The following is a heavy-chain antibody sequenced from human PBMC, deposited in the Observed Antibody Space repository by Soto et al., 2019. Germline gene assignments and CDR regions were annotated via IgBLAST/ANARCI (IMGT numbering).Heavy chain of an antibody. D-gene: IGHD5-18*01. V-gene: IGHV1-69*13. CDR2: IIPIFGTA. CDR3: ARGLTSVHWYTATSH. CDR1: GGTFSSYA. J-gene: IGHJ4*02. Sequence: SVKVSCKASGGTFSSYAISWVRQAPGQGLEWMGGIIPIFGTANYAQKFQGRVTITADESTSTAYMELSSLRSEDTAVYYCARGLTSVHWYTATSHWGQGTLVTVSS.